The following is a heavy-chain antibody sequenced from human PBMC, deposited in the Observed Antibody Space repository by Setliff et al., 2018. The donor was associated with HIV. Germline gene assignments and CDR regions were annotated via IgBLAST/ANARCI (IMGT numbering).Heavy chain of an antibody. Sequence: SETLSLTCTVSGGSIIDSRYFWGWIRQPPGKGLEWIGSVYYSGITYYKPSLKSRVTMSVDSSKNQFSLKVNSVTAADTAVYYCARLRPSVADRSYFDHWGQGTLVTVSS. J-gene: IGHJ4*02. D-gene: IGHD6-19*01. V-gene: IGHV4-39*01. CDR3: ARLRPSVADRSYFDH. CDR1: GGSIIDSRYF. CDR2: VYYSGIT.